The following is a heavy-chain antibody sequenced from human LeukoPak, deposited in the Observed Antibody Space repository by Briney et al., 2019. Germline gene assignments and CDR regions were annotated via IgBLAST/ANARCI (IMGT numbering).Heavy chain of an antibody. CDR2: INTNTGNP. CDR3: ARGYSSSSPPHYYYYYYMDV. J-gene: IGHJ6*03. Sequence: ASVKVSCKASGYTFTSYAMNWVRQAPGQGLEWMGWINTNTGNPTYAQGFTGRFVLSLDTSVSTAYLQISSLKAEDTAVYYCARGYSSSSPPHYYYYYYMDVWGKGTTVTVSS. V-gene: IGHV7-4-1*02. D-gene: IGHD6-6*01. CDR1: GYTFTSYA.